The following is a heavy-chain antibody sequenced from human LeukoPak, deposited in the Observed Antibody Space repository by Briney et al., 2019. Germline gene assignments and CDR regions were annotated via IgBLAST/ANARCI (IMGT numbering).Heavy chain of an antibody. V-gene: IGHV1-69*13. D-gene: IGHD3-10*01. Sequence: SVKVSCKASGGTFSSYAISWVRQAPGQGLEWMGGIIPIFGTANYAQKFQGRVTITADESTSTAYMELSSLRSEDTAVYYCARDPDYYGSGSYYNGTNWFDPWGQGTLVTVSS. CDR2: IIPIFGTA. CDR3: ARDPDYYGSGSYYNGTNWFDP. J-gene: IGHJ5*02. CDR1: GGTFSSYA.